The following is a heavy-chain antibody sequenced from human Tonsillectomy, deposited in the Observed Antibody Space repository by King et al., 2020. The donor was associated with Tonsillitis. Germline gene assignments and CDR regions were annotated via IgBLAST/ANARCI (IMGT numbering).Heavy chain of an antibody. CDR2: INPDSGDT. J-gene: IGHJ4*02. D-gene: IGHD6-13*01. CDR1: GYTFTDYY. CDR3: ARSAKYSSSWYYF. Sequence: QLVQSGPEVTKPGASVKVSCKASGYTFTDYYIHWVRQAPGPGLEWMGWINPDSGDTNYAQKFQGRVIMTRDTSLLTAYMELSSLRSDDTAVYYCARSAKYSSSWYYFWGQGALVTVSS. V-gene: IGHV1-2*02.